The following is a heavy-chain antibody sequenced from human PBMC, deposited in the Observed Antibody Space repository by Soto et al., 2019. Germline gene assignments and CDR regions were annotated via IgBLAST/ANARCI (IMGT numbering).Heavy chain of an antibody. Sequence: QITLKESGPTLVKPTQTLTLTCTFSGFSLSTSGVGVGWIRQPPGKALEWLALIYWDDDKRYSPSLKSRLTITKDTSKNQVVLRMTNMDPVDTATYYCAHSYSSGWYGWFDPWGQGTLVTVSS. J-gene: IGHJ5*02. D-gene: IGHD6-19*01. CDR2: IYWDDDK. CDR3: AHSYSSGWYGWFDP. CDR1: GFSLSTSGVG. V-gene: IGHV2-5*02.